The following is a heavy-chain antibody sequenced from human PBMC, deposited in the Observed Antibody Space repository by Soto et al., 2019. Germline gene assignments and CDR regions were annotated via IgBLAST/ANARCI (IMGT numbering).Heavy chain of an antibody. CDR2: IANSHT. D-gene: IGHD5-12*01. V-gene: IGHV3-48*01. CDR1: GFTFTTYS. CDR3: VRDADIVPAGRHMVQGDY. J-gene: IGHJ4*02. Sequence: DVQLVESGGGLVQPGGSLRLSCVTSGFTFTTYSMNWVRQTPGQGLEWLSYIANSHTSYADSVKGRFTISRDIARNSLYLQMHRLRAEDTGVYDCVRDADIVPAGRHMVQGDYWGQGTLVTVSS.